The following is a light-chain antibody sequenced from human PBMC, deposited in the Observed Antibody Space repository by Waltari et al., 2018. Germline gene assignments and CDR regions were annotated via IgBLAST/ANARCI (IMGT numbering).Light chain of an antibody. CDR3: QQYDGFWT. V-gene: IGKV1-5*03. CDR2: KTS. J-gene: IGKJ1*01. CDR1: QSISDW. Sequence: DIQMTQSPSTLSASVGDRVTITCRASQSISDWLAWYQQKPGKAPKLLIYKTSSLQSGVPSRFSGSGSGTEFTLTISNLQPDDFATYYCQQYDGFWTFGQGTKVDIK.